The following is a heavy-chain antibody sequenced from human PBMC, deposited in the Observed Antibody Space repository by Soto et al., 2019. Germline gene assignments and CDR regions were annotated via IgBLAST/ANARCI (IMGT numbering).Heavy chain of an antibody. J-gene: IGHJ4*02. D-gene: IGHD2-15*01. V-gene: IGHV4-59*01. CDR3: ARVRGRYCSGGSCYSGYNYFDY. Sequence: PSETLSLTCTVSGGSISSYYWSWIRQPPGKGLEWIGYIYYSGSTNYNPSLKSRVTISVDTSKNQFSLKLSSVTAADTAVYYCARVRGRYCSGGSCYSGYNYFDYWGQGTLVTVSS. CDR2: IYYSGST. CDR1: GGSISSYY.